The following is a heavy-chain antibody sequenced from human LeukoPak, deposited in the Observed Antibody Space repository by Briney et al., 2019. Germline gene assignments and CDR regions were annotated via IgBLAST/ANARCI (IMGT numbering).Heavy chain of an antibody. CDR2: MNPESGDT. Sequence: ASVKVSCKASGYNFISYDINWVRQATGQGLEWMRWMNPESGDTGSAQKFQGRVTMTRNTSITTAYMELTNLRSEDTAVYYCARVFTAVPGSDFAYWGQGTLVTVSS. J-gene: IGHJ4*02. V-gene: IGHV1-8*01. CDR3: ARVFTAVPGSDFAY. D-gene: IGHD2-2*01. CDR1: GYNFISYD.